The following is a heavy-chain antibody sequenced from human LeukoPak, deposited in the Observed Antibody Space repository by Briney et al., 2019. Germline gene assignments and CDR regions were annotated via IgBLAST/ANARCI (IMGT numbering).Heavy chain of an antibody. D-gene: IGHD2-15*01. CDR1: GFTVSSNY. V-gene: IGHV3-53*01. CDR2: IYSGGST. CDR3: AYCSGGSCYSEAFDY. Sequence: PGGSLRLSCAASGFTVSSNYMSWVRQAPGKGLEWVSVIYSGGSTYYADSVKGRFTISRDNSKNTLYLQMNSPRAEDTAVYYCAYCSGGSCYSEAFDYWGQGTLVTVSS. J-gene: IGHJ4*02.